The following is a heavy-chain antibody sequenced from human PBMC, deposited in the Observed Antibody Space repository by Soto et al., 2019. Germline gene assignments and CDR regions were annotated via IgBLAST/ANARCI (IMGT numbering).Heavy chain of an antibody. CDR1: GVTFTSSA. CDR2: IVVGSGNT. J-gene: IGHJ6*02. D-gene: IGHD5-18*01. CDR3: AAPAHLGYSYTIYYYYGMDV. V-gene: IGHV1-58*01. Sequence: GASVKVSCKTSGVTFTSSAVQWVRQARGQRLEWIGWIVVGSGNTNYAQKFQERVTITRDMSTSTAYMELGSLRSEDTAVYYCAAPAHLGYSYTIYYYYGMDVWGQGTTVTVS.